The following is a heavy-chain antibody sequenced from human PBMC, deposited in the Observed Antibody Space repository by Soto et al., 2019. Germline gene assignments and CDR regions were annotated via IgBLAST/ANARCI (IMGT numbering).Heavy chain of an antibody. D-gene: IGHD2-15*01. CDR1: GDTFTSYG. Sequence: SVKVSCKASGDTFTSYGSSWVRQAPGQGLEWMGWVSAYNGNANYVQKLQGRVTMTTDTSTSTAYMELRSLRSDDTAVYYCATDCGGGTCYPGYWGQGTLVTVSS. V-gene: IGHV1-18*01. J-gene: IGHJ4*02. CDR2: VSAYNGNA. CDR3: ATDCGGGTCYPGY.